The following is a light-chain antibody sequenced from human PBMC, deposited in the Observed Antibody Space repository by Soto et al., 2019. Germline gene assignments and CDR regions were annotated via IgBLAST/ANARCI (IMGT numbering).Light chain of an antibody. CDR3: QQYNSYSEA. Sequence: DIQVTQSPPTLSASVGYRFTITCRASQTISTWMAWYQQKPGKAPKLLVYDASTLQSGVASRFSGSGSGTEFTLIISGLQPDDSATYYCQQYNSYSEAFGQGTTGDIK. V-gene: IGKV1-5*01. CDR2: DAS. CDR1: QTISTW. J-gene: IGKJ1*01.